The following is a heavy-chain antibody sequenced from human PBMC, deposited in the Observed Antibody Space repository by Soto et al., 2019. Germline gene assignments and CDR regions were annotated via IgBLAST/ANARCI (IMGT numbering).Heavy chain of an antibody. D-gene: IGHD4-17*01. CDR1: GGTFSSYA. CDR3: ASWGGRVTTVTRGDYYYYGMDV. V-gene: IGHV1-69*01. Sequence: QVQLVQSGAEVKKPGSSVKVSCKASGGTFSSYAISWVRQAPGQGLEWVGGIIPIFGTANYAQKFQGRVTITADESTSTAYMELSSLRSEDTAVYYCASWGGRVTTVTRGDYYYYGMDVWGQGTTVTVSS. CDR2: IIPIFGTA. J-gene: IGHJ6*02.